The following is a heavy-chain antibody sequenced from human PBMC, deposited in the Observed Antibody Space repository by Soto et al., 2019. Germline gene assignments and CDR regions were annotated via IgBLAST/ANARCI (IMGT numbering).Heavy chain of an antibody. V-gene: IGHV3-9*01. CDR1: GFTFDDYA. CDR2: ISWNSGSI. D-gene: IGHD5-12*01. Sequence: GGSLRLSCAASGFTFDDYAMHWVRQAPGKGLEWVSGISWNSGSIGYADPVRGRFTISRDNAKNSLYLQMNSLRAEDTALYYCAKDIESGYSGYDLGYFDYWGQGTLVTVSS. J-gene: IGHJ4*02. CDR3: AKDIESGYSGYDLGYFDY.